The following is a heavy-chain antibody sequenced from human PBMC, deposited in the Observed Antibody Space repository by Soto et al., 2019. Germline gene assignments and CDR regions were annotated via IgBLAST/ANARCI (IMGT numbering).Heavy chain of an antibody. CDR3: ARDQEAANWFDP. CDR1: GGSFSGYY. J-gene: IGHJ5*02. CDR2: INHSGST. Sequence: PSETLSLTCAVYGGSFSGYYWSWIHQPPGKGLEWIGEINHSGSTNYNPSLKSRVTISVDTSKNQFSLKLSSVTAADTAVYYCARDQEAANWFDPWGQGTLVTVSS. D-gene: IGHD6-13*01. V-gene: IGHV4-34*01.